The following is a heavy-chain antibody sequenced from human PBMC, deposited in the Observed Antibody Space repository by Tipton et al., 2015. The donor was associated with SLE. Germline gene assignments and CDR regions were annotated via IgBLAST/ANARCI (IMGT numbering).Heavy chain of an antibody. Sequence: TLSLTCTVSGGSIISYYWSWIRQPPGKGLEWIGYIYYSGSTNYNPSLKSRVTISVDTSKNQFSLKLSSVTAADTAVYYCARAGDSDGFSYYCYGMDVWGQGTTVTVSS. CDR2: IYYSGST. D-gene: IGHD5-18*01. CDR1: GGSIISYY. CDR3: ARAGDSDGFSYYCYGMDV. J-gene: IGHJ6*02. V-gene: IGHV4-59*01.